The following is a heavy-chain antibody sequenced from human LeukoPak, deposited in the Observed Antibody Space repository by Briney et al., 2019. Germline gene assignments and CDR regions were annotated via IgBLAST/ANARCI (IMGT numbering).Heavy chain of an antibody. J-gene: IGHJ4*02. Sequence: GGTLRLSCAAPGFTFSSYRMPWVRPAPAQVPVWVSRINSAGSSTSYADSVNGRFTISRDNDKNTLYLQMNSLRAEDTAVYYCARDGSLPDYWGQGTLSPSPQ. CDR3: ARDGSLPDY. CDR1: GFTFSSYR. V-gene: IGHV3-74*01. CDR2: INSAGSST.